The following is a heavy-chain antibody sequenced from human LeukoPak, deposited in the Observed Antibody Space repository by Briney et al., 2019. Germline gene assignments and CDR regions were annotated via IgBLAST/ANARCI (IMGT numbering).Heavy chain of an antibody. V-gene: IGHV1-24*01. CDR1: GYTLTELS. CDR2: FDPEDGET. J-gene: IGHJ4*02. CDR3: ATDLLWFGEANY. D-gene: IGHD3-10*01. Sequence: GASVKVSCKVSGYTLTELSMHWVRQAPGKGLEWMGGFDPEDGETIYAQKFQGRVTMTEDTSTDTAHMELSSLRSEDTAVYYCATDLLWFGEANYWGQGTLVTVSS.